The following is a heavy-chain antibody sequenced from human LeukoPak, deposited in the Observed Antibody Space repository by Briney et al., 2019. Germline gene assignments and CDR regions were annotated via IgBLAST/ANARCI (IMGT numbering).Heavy chain of an antibody. CDR3: ARGALLWFGAKMEYYFDY. V-gene: IGHV1-24*01. J-gene: IGHJ4*02. CDR1: GYTLTELS. CDR2: FDPEDGET. Sequence: AASVKVSCKVSGYTLTELSMHWVRQAPGKGLEWMGGFDPEDGETIYAQKFQGRVTMTEDTSTDTAYMELSSLRSEDTAVYYCARGALLWFGAKMEYYFDYWGQGTPLTVSS. D-gene: IGHD3-10*01.